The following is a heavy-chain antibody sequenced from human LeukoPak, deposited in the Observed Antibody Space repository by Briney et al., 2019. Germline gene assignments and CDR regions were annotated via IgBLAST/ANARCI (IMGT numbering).Heavy chain of an antibody. CDR3: VRYYTRHSWYFDL. CDR2: IRYDESNK. D-gene: IGHD3-10*01. CDR1: GFTFYMHG. V-gene: IGHV3-33*07. Sequence: GGSLRLSCAASGFTFYMHGMSWVRQVPGKGLEWVSFIRYDESNKYYADSVRGRFTVSRDNAKNSLYLQMNSLRAEDTAVYYCVRYYTRHSWYFDLWGRGTLVTVSS. J-gene: IGHJ2*01.